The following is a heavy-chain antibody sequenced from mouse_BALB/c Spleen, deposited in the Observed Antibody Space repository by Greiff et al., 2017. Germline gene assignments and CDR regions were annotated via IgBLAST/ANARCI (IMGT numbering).Heavy chain of an antibody. J-gene: IGHJ3*01. Sequence: EVKLLESGAELVKPGASVKLSCTASGFNIKDTYMHWVKQRPEQGLEWIGRIDPANGNTKYDPKFQGKATITADTSSNTAYLQLSSLTSEDTAVYYCAREGSTMITTDGSFAYWGQGTLVTVSA. D-gene: IGHD2-4*01. CDR3: AREGSTMITTDGSFAY. CDR1: GFNIKDTY. CDR2: IDPANGNT. V-gene: IGHV14-3*02.